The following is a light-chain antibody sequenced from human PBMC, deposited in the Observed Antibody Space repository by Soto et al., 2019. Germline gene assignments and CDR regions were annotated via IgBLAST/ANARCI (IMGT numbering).Light chain of an antibody. V-gene: IGKV1-39*01. CDR3: QQTYSTLFT. CDR1: QSISRY. J-gene: IGKJ3*01. Sequence: DIQMTQSPSALSASVGDRVTITCRASQSISRYLSWYQQKPGKAAEPLIYAASSLQSGVPSRFSGSGSGKDFTLTISNLQPEDFATYFCQQTYSTLFTFRPGTKVEIK. CDR2: AAS.